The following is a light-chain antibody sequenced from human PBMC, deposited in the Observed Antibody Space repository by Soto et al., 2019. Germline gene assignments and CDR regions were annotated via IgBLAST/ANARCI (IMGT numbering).Light chain of an antibody. Sequence: DLQMTQSPSSLSASVGDRVTITCQASQDISKYLNWYQQTSGKAPKLLIYDASNLETGVPSRFSGSGSGTDFTFTISSLQPEDIATYYCQQYDNLPITFGQGTRLEIK. V-gene: IGKV1-33*01. CDR2: DAS. J-gene: IGKJ5*01. CDR3: QQYDNLPIT. CDR1: QDISKY.